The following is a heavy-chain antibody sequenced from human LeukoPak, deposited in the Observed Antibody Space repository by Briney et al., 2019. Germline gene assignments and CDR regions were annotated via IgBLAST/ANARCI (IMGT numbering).Heavy chain of an antibody. CDR3: AKDSYSGSYKQGYDY. CDR2: ISGSGDLT. J-gene: IGHJ4*02. Sequence: GGSLRLSCAASGFTFSTYAMSWVRQAPGKGLEWVSAISGSGDLTYSADFVEGRFTISRDNSKNTLYLQMNSLRAEDTAMYYCAKDSYSGSYKQGYDYWGQGTLVTVSS. V-gene: IGHV3-23*01. D-gene: IGHD1-26*01. CDR1: GFTFSTYA.